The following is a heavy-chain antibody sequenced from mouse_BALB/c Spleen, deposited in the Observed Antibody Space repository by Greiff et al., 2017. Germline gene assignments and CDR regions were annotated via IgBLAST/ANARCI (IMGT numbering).Heavy chain of an antibody. CDR1: GFTFSSFG. J-gene: IGHJ4*01. Sequence: LMESGGGLVQPGGSRKLSCAASGFTFSSFGMHWVRQAPEKGLEWVAYISSGSSTIYYADTVKGRFTISRDNPKNTLFLQMTSLRSEDTAMYYCAGSNWDWAMDYWGQGTSVTVSS. V-gene: IGHV5-17*02. D-gene: IGHD4-1*01. CDR2: ISSGSSTI. CDR3: AGSNWDWAMDY.